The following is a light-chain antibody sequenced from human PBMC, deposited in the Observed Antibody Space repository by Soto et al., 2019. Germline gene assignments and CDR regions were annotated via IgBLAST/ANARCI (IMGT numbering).Light chain of an antibody. CDR3: CSYAGSYVV. J-gene: IGLJ2*01. CDR2: DVS. CDR1: SSDVGGYNY. V-gene: IGLV2-11*01. Sequence: QSALTQPRSVSGSTGQSVTISCTGTSSDVGGYNYVSWYQQHPGKAPKLMIYDVSKRPSGVPDRFSGSKSGNTASLTISGLQAEDEADYYFCSYAGSYVVFGGGTKLTVL.